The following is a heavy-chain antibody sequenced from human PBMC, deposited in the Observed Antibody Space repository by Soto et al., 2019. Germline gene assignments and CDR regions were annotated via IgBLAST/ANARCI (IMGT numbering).Heavy chain of an antibody. CDR2: IRSSSNYI. CDR3: ARYRPKIAGQTMCGMDV. J-gene: IGHJ6*02. D-gene: IGHD6-13*01. Sequence: GGSLRLSCAASGFTFSTFGMNWVRQAPGKGLEWVASIRSSSNYIYYGDSVRGRFTISRDNANNALYVQMDGLRAENTAVYYCARYRPKIAGQTMCGMDVWGRGTTDTVAS. V-gene: IGHV3-21*01. CDR1: GFTFSTFG.